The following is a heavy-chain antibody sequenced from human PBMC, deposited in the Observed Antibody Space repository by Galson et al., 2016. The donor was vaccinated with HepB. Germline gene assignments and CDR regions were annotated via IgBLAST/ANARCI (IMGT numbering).Heavy chain of an antibody. V-gene: IGHV4-61*01. CDR2: INHSGRT. D-gene: IGHD3-10*01. CDR1: GGSISSDRYY. CDR3: ARQNEGRWTVWYDP. Sequence: LSLTCSVSGGSISSDRYYWSWIRQSPGKGLEWIGSINHSGRTNHNLALKSRVTISADTSKNQISLRLSSVTAADTSVYYCARQNEGRWTVWYDPWGQGTLVTVSS. J-gene: IGHJ5*02.